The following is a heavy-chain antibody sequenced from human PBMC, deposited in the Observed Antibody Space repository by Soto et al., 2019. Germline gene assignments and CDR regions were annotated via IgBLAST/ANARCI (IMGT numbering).Heavy chain of an antibody. D-gene: IGHD3-3*01. V-gene: IGHV4-34*01. J-gene: IGHJ4*02. CDR3: ARFQGGPFWSGSESPFDY. CDR1: GGSFSRYY. CDR2: INHSGST. Sequence: SETLSLTCAVYGGSFSRYYWSCIRQPPGKGLEWIGEINHSGSTNYNPSLKSRVTISVDTSKNQFSLKLSSVTAADTAVYYCARFQGGPFWSGSESPFDYWGQGTLVTVSS.